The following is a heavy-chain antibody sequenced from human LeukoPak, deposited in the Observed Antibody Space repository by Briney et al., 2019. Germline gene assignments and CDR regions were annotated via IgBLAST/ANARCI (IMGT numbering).Heavy chain of an antibody. CDR3: AKLPLWSAAFNYFDY. CDR1: GFTFSSYG. J-gene: IGHJ4*02. Sequence: PGGSLRLSCAASGFTFSSYGMHWVRQAPGKGLEWVAFIRYDGSNKYYADSVKGRFTISRDNSKNTLYLQMNSLRAEDTAVYYCAKLPLWSAAFNYFDYWGQGTLVTVSS. D-gene: IGHD2-8*02. V-gene: IGHV3-30*02. CDR2: IRYDGSNK.